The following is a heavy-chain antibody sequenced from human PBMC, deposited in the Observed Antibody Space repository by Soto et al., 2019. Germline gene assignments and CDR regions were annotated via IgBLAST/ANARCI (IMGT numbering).Heavy chain of an antibody. CDR1: GFTFSSYW. J-gene: IGHJ4*02. D-gene: IGHD2-21*02. CDR3: VCFECGRTAVVTAMEANGY. Sequence: VQLVASGGGLVQPGGSLRLSCAASGFTFSSYWMHWVRQGPGKGLVWVSRVKSDESTTSYADSVKGRFTISRDNAKNTLYLQMRSLRVEDTALYYCVCFECGRTAVVTAMEANGYWGQGTLVTVSS. CDR2: VKSDESTT. V-gene: IGHV3-74*01.